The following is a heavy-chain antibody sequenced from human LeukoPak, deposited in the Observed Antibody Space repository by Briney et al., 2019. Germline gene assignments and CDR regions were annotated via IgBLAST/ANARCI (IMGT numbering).Heavy chain of an antibody. J-gene: IGHJ4*02. Sequence: GGSLRLSCAASGFIVSSNYMSWVRQAPGKGLEWVGRIKSKTDGGTTDYAAPVKGRFTISRDDSKNTLYLQMNSLKTEDTAVYYCTTGITMVRGVIHLIDYWGQGTLVTVSS. CDR1: GFIVSSNY. V-gene: IGHV3-15*01. CDR2: IKSKTDGGTT. CDR3: TTGITMVRGVIHLIDY. D-gene: IGHD3-10*01.